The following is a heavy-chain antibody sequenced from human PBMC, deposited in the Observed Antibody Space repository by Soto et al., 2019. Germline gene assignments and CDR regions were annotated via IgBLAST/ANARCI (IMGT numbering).Heavy chain of an antibody. CDR2: IIPLLDVA. CDR3: ARAPVRDGADGYYYYYGMDV. CDR1: GYSFTNYD. D-gene: IGHD3-10*01. J-gene: IGHJ6*02. Sequence: GASVKVSCKASGYSFTNYDIHWVRQAAGLGLEWMGRIIPLLDVANYTQKFQGRVTITAEKSTSTAYMELSSLRSEDTAVYYCARAPVRDGADGYYYYYGMDVWGQGTTVTVSS. V-gene: IGHV1-69*04.